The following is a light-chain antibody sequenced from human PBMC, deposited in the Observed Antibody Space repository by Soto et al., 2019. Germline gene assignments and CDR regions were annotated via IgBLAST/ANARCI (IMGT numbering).Light chain of an antibody. V-gene: IGKV3-20*01. J-gene: IGKJ1*01. CDR2: GAS. Sequence: EIVMTQSPATLSVSPVVIATLSCMASQSISDTLAWYQQKPGQAPRLLIYGASSRATGIPDRFSGSGSGTDFTLTIRRLEPEDFAVYYCQQYGSSYPWTFGQGTKVDIK. CDR1: QSISDT. CDR3: QQYGSSYPWT.